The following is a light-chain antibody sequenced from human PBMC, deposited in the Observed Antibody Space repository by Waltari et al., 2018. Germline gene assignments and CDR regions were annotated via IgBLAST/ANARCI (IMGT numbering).Light chain of an antibody. CDR2: MAS. CDR3: QQYSSFST. V-gene: IGKV1-5*03. J-gene: IGKJ2*01. Sequence: DLQMTQSPSTLSSSVGDRVTISCRASQNVGTWLAWYQQKPGKAPKLLIYMASSLESGVPSRFSGSGSGTEFTLTISSLQPDDFATYSCQQYSSFSTFGQGTKV. CDR1: QNVGTW.